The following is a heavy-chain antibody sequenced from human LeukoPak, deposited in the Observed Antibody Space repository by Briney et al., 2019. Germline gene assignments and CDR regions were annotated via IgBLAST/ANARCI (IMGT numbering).Heavy chain of an antibody. V-gene: IGHV4-39*07. CDR3: ARGALLDYYGSGSYAPG. J-gene: IGHJ4*02. D-gene: IGHD3-10*01. CDR1: DSFIISSSYS. CDR2: IYYSGSP. Sequence: RPSETLSLICSVSDSFIISSSYSWGWIRQPPGMRLEWIGNIYYSGSPQYKSSLKSRVTVSVDTSKNQFSLRLSSVTAADTAVYYCARGALLDYYGSGSYAPGWGQGTLVTVSS.